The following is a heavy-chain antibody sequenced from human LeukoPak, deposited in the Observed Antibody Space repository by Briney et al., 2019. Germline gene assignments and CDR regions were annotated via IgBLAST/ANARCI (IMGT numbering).Heavy chain of an antibody. CDR1: GYTFTGYY. CDR2: INPNSGGT. D-gene: IGHD3-10*01. Sequence: ASVKVSCKASGYTFTGYYMHWVRQAPGQGLEWMGWINPNSGGTNYAQKFQGRVTMTDDISTETTYMEMSGLRPEDTAFYYCATAIIIGAGRRDPFDVWGQGTAVSVSS. CDR3: ATAIIIGAGRRDPFDV. V-gene: IGHV1-2*02. J-gene: IGHJ3*01.